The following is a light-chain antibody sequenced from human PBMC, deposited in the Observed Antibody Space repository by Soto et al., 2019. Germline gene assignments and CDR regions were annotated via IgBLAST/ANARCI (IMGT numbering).Light chain of an antibody. CDR1: HDISNY. Sequence: DIQMAQSPSSLSASVVDRVSITFQASHDISNYLNWYQQKPGKAPKVLIYGASNLETGVPSRFSGSGSGTDFTLTISSLQPEDFATYFCQQYDDLPITFGLGTRLEIK. CDR2: GAS. CDR3: QQYDDLPIT. J-gene: IGKJ5*01. V-gene: IGKV1-33*01.